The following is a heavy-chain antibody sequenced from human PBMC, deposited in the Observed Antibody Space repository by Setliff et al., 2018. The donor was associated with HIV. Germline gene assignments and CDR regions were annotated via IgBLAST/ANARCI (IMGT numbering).Heavy chain of an antibody. D-gene: IGHD5-18*01. CDR3: AREWSYGAFDTFDV. Sequence: SETLSLTCAVYGGSFSAYYWSWIRQPPGKGLEWIGEINHSGSTNYNPSLKTRVTIMVDTSKNQFSLKLGSVTAADTAVYYCAREWSYGAFDTFDVWGQGTMVTVSS. CDR2: INHSGST. CDR1: GGSFSAYY. V-gene: IGHV4-34*01. J-gene: IGHJ3*01.